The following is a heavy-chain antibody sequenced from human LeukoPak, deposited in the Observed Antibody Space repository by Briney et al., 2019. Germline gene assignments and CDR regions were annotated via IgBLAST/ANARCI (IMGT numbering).Heavy chain of an antibody. V-gene: IGHV3-74*01. D-gene: IGHD6-19*01. Sequence: GGSLRLSCAASGFTFSRYWMHWVRHAPGKGLVWVSRINNEGSTTHYADSVKGRFTISRDNAKNTLYLQMNSLRAEDTAVYYCAGGGSIEVAGYWGQGTLVTVSS. J-gene: IGHJ4*02. CDR2: INNEGSTT. CDR1: GFTFSRYW. CDR3: AGGGSIEVAGY.